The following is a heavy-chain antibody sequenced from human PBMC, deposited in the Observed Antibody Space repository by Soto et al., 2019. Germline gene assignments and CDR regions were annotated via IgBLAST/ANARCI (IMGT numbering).Heavy chain of an antibody. CDR1: GFTLSSYS. Sequence: PGGSLRLSCAASGFTLSSYSMNWVRQAPGKGLEWVSSISSSSSYIYYADSVKGRFTISRDNAKNSLYLQMNSLRAEDTAVYYCARGPHYYGSGSYYNAVPFDYWGQGTLVTVSS. J-gene: IGHJ4*02. D-gene: IGHD3-10*01. CDR2: ISSSSSYI. CDR3: ARGPHYYGSGSYYNAVPFDY. V-gene: IGHV3-21*01.